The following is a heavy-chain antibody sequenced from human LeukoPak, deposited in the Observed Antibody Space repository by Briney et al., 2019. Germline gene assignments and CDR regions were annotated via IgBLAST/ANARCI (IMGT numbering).Heavy chain of an antibody. CDR2: ISGSGGST. CDR1: IFTFSTYA. D-gene: IGHD3-22*01. CDR3: AKDQAYYYDSSGYYDI. V-gene: IGHV3-23*01. J-gene: IGHJ3*02. Sequence: GGSLRLSCAASIFTFSTYAMSWVRQAPGKGLEWVSAISGSGGSTYYADSVKGRFTISRDNSKNTLYLQMNSLRAEDTAVYYCAKDQAYYYDSSGYYDIWGQGTMVTVSS.